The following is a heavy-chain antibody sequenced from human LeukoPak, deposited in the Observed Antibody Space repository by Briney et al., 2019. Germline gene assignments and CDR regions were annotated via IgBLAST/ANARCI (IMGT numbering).Heavy chain of an antibody. D-gene: IGHD5-18*01. CDR3: ARDLSGIAGYTYGRGIDY. CDR1: GFTFSSYE. CDR2: ISSSGSTI. Sequence: PGGSLRLSCAASGFTFSSYEMNWVRQAPGKGLQWVSYISSSGSTIYYADSVKSRFTISRDNAKTSLYLQMNSLRAEDTAVYYCARDLSGIAGYTYGRGIDYWGQGTLVTVSS. J-gene: IGHJ4*02. V-gene: IGHV3-48*03.